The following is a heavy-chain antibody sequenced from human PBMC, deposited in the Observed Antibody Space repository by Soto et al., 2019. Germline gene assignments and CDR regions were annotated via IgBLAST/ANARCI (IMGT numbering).Heavy chain of an antibody. CDR3: AREGYCSSTSCYPDGGYYFDY. CDR1: GFTFSSYG. V-gene: IGHV3-30*03. CDR2: ISYDGSNK. D-gene: IGHD2-2*01. J-gene: IGHJ4*02. Sequence: GGSLRLSCAASGFTFSSYGMDWVRQAPGRGLEWVAVISYDGSNKYYADSVKGRFTISRDNSKNTLYLQMNSLRAEDTAVYYCAREGYCSSTSCYPDGGYYFDYWGQGTLVTVSS.